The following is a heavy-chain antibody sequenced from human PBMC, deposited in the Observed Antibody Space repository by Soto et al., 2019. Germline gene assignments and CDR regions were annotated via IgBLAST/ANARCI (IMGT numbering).Heavy chain of an antibody. Sequence: SETLSLTCTVSGGSMSSDSWTWIRQPPGKGLEWIGYIYYSGSTYYNPSLKSRVTISVDTSKNQFSLKLSSVTAADTAVYYCARESWQLVPPSPFFDCWGQGTLVTVSS. CDR1: GGSMSSDS. CDR2: IYYSGST. J-gene: IGHJ4*02. V-gene: IGHV4-31*03. CDR3: ARESWQLVPPSPFFDC. D-gene: IGHD6-6*01.